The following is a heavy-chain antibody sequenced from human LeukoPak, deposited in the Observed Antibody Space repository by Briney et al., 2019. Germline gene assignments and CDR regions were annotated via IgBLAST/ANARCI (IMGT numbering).Heavy chain of an antibody. V-gene: IGHV4-38-2*02. D-gene: IGHD1-26*01. J-gene: IGHJ4*02. CDR2: IYHSGST. CDR3: ARWARAEVGATAYFDY. CDR1: GYSISSGYY. Sequence: PSETLSLTCTVSGYSISSGYYRGWIRQPPGKGLEWIGSIYHSGSTYYNPSLKSRVTISVDTSKNQFSLKLSSVTAADTAVYYCARWARAEVGATAYFDYWGQGTLVTVSS.